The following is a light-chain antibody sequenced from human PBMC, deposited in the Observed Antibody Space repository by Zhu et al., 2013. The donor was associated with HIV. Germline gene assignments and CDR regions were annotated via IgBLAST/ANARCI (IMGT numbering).Light chain of an antibody. Sequence: QSALTQPPSASGSPGQSVTISCTGTSRDVGGYNYVSWYQHHAGKAPKLIIHDVTRRPSGVPDRFSGSKSGNTASLTVSGLQPEDEADYYCSSYAGSNVLFGGGTKLTVL. CDR2: DVT. CDR1: SRDVGGYNY. CDR3: SSYAGSNVL. V-gene: IGLV2-8*01. J-gene: IGLJ2*01.